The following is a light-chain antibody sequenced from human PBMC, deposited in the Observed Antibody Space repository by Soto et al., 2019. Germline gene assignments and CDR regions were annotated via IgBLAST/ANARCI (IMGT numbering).Light chain of an antibody. Sequence: EIVMLPCPAILSASPKSRATLPCRASQSISDTLAWYQQKPGQAPRLLIHGASTRAPGFPARFSGSGSGTDFTLTISSLQSEDFAVYYCQQYDNWPWTFGQGTKVDIK. CDR3: QQYDNWPWT. J-gene: IGKJ1*01. CDR1: QSISDT. V-gene: IGKV3-15*01. CDR2: GAS.